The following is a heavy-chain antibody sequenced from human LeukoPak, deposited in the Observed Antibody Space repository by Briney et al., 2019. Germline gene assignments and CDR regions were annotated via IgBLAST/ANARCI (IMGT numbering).Heavy chain of an antibody. CDR1: GGSISSYY. V-gene: IGHV4-4*09. CDR2: IYTSGST. CDR3: ACSPRYCSSTSCSTRLYYFDY. Sequence: PSETLSLTCTVSGGSISSYYWSWIRQPPGKGLEWNGYIYTSGSTNYNPSLKSRVTISVDTSKNQFSLKLSSVTAADTAVYYCACSPRYCSSTSCSTRLYYFDYWGQGTLVTVSS. J-gene: IGHJ4*02. D-gene: IGHD2-2*01.